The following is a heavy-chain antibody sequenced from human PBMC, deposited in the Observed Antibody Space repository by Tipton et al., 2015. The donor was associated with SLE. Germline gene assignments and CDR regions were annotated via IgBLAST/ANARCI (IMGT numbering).Heavy chain of an antibody. CDR2: ISYDANSK. D-gene: IGHD6-13*01. CDR1: GFTFSTYA. V-gene: IGHV3-30*04. CDR3: ARVYSSSWYDAFDI. J-gene: IGHJ3*02. Sequence: SLRLSCAASGFTFSTYAMHWVRQAPGRGLEWVALISYDANSKYYADSVKGRFTISRDNAKNSLYLQMNSLRAEDTAVYYCARVYSSSWYDAFDIWGQGTMVTVSS.